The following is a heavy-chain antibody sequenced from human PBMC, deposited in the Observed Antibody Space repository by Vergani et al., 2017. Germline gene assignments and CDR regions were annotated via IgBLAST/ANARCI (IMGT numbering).Heavy chain of an antibody. CDR3: ARAPDIVATIGGDHYYYGMDV. CDR1: GFTFSSYS. CDR2: ISSSSSYI. V-gene: IGHV3-21*01. J-gene: IGHJ6*02. Sequence: EVQLLQSGGGVIQPGGSVRLSCAASGFTFSSYSMNWVRQAPGKGLEWVSSISSSSSYIYYADSVKGRFTISRDNAKNSLYLQMNSLRAEDTAVYYCARAPDIVATIGGDHYYYGMDVWGQGTTVTVSS. D-gene: IGHD5-12*01.